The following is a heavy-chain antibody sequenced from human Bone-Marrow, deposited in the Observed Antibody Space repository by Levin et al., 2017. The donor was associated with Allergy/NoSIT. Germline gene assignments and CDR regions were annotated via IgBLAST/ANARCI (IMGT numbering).Heavy chain of an antibody. V-gene: IGHV4-31*09. J-gene: IGHJ3*02. CDR2: VYYNGNT. CDR3: ARTPKKAYCGGDCYSDAFDI. Sequence: PSETLSLTCTVSGGSISSGAYYWTWIRQHPGKGLEWIGYVYYNGNTYDNPTLNSRVTFSLDKSKNQFSLVLRSVTAADTAVYYCARTPKKAYCGGDCYSDAFDIWGQGAMVTVSS. D-gene: IGHD2-21*02. CDR1: GGSISSGAYY.